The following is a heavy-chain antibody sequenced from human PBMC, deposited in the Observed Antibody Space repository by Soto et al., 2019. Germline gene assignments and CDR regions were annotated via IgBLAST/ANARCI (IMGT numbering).Heavy chain of an antibody. CDR2: IYYSGNT. CDR1: GGSINSDY. CDR3: ARSVFP. V-gene: IGHV4-31*11. Sequence: PSETLSLTCAVSGGSINSDYWSWIRQHPGKGLEWIGYIYYSGNTYYNPSLKSRVTISVDTSKNQFSLKLTSVTAADTAVYYCARSVFPWGQGTLVTVSS. J-gene: IGHJ5*02.